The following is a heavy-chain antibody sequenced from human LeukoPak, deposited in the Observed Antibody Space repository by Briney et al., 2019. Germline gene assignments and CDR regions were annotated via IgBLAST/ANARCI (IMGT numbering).Heavy chain of an antibody. Sequence: PGGSLRLSCLASGFTFSRYAMTWVRQAPGKGLEWLSGITGSGSTYYADSVKGRFTISRDNSKNTLFLQMNSLRAEDTAVYYCAKDPYYYDTSGYNGDYWGQGTLVTVSS. CDR1: GFTFSRYA. D-gene: IGHD3-22*01. V-gene: IGHV3-23*01. J-gene: IGHJ4*02. CDR3: AKDPYYYDTSGYNGDY. CDR2: ITGSGST.